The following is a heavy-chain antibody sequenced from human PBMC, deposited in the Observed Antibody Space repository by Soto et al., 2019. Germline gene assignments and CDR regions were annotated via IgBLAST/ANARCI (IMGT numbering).Heavy chain of an antibody. Sequence: SETLCLTCAVSGGSLSTSAYSWSWIRQAPGKGLEWIGFIYQSGSTYYNPSLNSRVTMSLDRPKNQFSLKLSSVPAAAPAVYYCARELLFDDGDGFSCDYAFDIWGQGTMVTVSS. V-gene: IGHV4-30-2*01. CDR3: ARELLFDDGDGFSCDYAFDI. J-gene: IGHJ3*02. CDR1: GGSLSTSAYS. D-gene: IGHD3-16*01. CDR2: IYQSGST.